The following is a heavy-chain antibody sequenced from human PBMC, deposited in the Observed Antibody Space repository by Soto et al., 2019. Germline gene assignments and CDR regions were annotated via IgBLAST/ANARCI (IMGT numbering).Heavy chain of an antibody. Sequence: NLSLTCAVSGVSISSGGYSWSWIRQPPGKGLEWSGYIYHSVSTYYHPSLKSRVTITVDRSKNQFSLKLSSVTAADTAVYYCARSSGLSWFDPWGQGTLVTV. CDR1: GVSISSGGYS. CDR2: IYHSVST. CDR3: ARSSGLSWFDP. V-gene: IGHV4-30-2*01. J-gene: IGHJ5*02.